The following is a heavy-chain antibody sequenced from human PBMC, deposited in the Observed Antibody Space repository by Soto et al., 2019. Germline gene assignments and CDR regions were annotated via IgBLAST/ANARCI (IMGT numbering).Heavy chain of an antibody. CDR2: ISYDGSNK. J-gene: IGHJ4*02. D-gene: IGHD4-17*01. Sequence: QVQLVESGGGVVQPGRSLRLSCAASGFTFSSYAMHWVRQAPGKGLEWVAGISYDGSNKYYADSVKGRFTISRDNSKNTLYQQMNSPRAEDTAMYYCAKDPGRVTPIYGDYPQYWGQGTLVTVSS. V-gene: IGHV3-30*18. CDR1: GFTFSSYA. CDR3: AKDPGRVTPIYGDYPQY.